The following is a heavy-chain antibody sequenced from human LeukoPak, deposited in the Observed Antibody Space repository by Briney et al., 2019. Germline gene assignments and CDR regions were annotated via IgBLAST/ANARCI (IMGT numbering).Heavy chain of an antibody. J-gene: IGHJ4*02. CDR2: IYYSGST. Sequence: SETLSLTCTVSGGSISSYYWSWIRQPPGKGLEWIGYIYYSGSTNYNPSLKSRVTISVDTSKNQFSLKLSSVTAADKAVYYCARIGYSSGWPQIDYWGQGTLVTVSS. V-gene: IGHV4-59*01. D-gene: IGHD6-19*01. CDR3: ARIGYSSGWPQIDY. CDR1: GGSISSYY.